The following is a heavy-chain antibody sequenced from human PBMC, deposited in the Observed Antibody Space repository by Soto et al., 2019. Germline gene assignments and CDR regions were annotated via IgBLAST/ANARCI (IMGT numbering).Heavy chain of an antibody. CDR2: VHYSGSA. CDR3: ARHRWGSGSYSGLLDF. Sequence: PSETLSLTCTVSGDSISSTSRYWGWIRQPPGKGLEWVGAVHYSGSANYRSSLQSRVTISVDTSQNQFSLRLRSVTAADTAVYYCARHRWGSGSYSGLLDFWGQGALVTVSS. CDR1: GDSISSTSRY. V-gene: IGHV4-39*01. J-gene: IGHJ4*02. D-gene: IGHD3-10*01.